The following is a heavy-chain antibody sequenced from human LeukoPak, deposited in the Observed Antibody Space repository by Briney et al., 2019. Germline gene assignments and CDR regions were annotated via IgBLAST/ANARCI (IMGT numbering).Heavy chain of an antibody. D-gene: IGHD5-18*01. Sequence: SETLSLTCAVYGGSFSGYYWSWIRQPPGKGLEWIGEINHCGSTNYNPSLKSRVTISVDTSKNQFSLKLSSVTAADTAVYYCARGRGAHSYGYGSFDYWGQGTLVTVSS. CDR3: ARGRGAHSYGYGSFDY. V-gene: IGHV4-34*01. CDR1: GGSFSGYY. J-gene: IGHJ4*02. CDR2: INHCGST.